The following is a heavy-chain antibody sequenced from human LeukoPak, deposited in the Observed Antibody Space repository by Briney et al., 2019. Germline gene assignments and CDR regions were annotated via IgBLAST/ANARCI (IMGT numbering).Heavy chain of an antibody. CDR2: ISWNSGSI. D-gene: IGHD6-6*01. Sequence: GGSLRLSCAASGFTFDDYAMHWVRQAPGKGLEWVSGISWNSGSIGYADSVKGRFTISRDNAKNSLYLQMNSLRAEDTALHYCAKAHSSSGGFDPWGQGTLVTVSS. V-gene: IGHV3-9*01. CDR1: GFTFDDYA. J-gene: IGHJ5*02. CDR3: AKAHSSSGGFDP.